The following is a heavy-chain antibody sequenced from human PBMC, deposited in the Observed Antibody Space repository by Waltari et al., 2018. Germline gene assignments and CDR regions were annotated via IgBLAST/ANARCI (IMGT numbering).Heavy chain of an antibody. V-gene: IGHV2-5*02. J-gene: IGHJ4*02. D-gene: IGHD6-13*01. Sequence: QITLKESGPTLVKPTQTLTLTCTFSGFSLSTSGVGVGWIRQPPGKALEWLALIYWDDDKRYSPSLKSRLTITKDTAKNQVVLTMTNMDPVDTATYYCAHRAAAGLATDFDYWGQGTLVTVSS. CDR2: IYWDDDK. CDR3: AHRAAAGLATDFDY. CDR1: GFSLSTSGVG.